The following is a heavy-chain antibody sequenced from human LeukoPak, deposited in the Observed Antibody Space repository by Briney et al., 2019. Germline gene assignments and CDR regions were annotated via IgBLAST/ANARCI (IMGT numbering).Heavy chain of an antibody. V-gene: IGHV3-7*01. Sequence: PGGSLRLSCAASGFSISNHWMNWVRQAAGKGLEWVANIRPDGSEEYYVASVRGRFTISRDGARNSLYLQMNGLRVEDTAVYYCARHLGGGDCSWGRGTLVTVSS. J-gene: IGHJ5*02. D-gene: IGHD2-21*02. CDR3: ARHLGGGDCS. CDR1: GFSISNHW. CDR2: IRPDGSEE.